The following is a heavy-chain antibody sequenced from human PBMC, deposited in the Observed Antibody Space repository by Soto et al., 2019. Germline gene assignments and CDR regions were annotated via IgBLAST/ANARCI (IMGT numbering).Heavy chain of an antibody. J-gene: IGHJ3*02. CDR1: GFTFSSYA. CDR3: AKVGKTPYAYIWGSYRLDAFDI. Sequence: EVQLLESGGGLVQPGGSLRLSCAASGFTFSSYAMSWVRQAPGKGLEWVSAISGSGGSTYYADSVKGRFTISRDNSKNTLYLQMNSLRAEDTAVYYCAKVGKTPYAYIWGSYRLDAFDIWGQGTMVTVSS. CDR2: ISGSGGST. D-gene: IGHD3-16*02. V-gene: IGHV3-23*01.